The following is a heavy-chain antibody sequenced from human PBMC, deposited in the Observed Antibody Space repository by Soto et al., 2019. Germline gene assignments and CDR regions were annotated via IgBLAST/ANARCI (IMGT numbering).Heavy chain of an antibody. V-gene: IGHV3-48*02. Sequence: PGGSLRLSCAASGFTFSSYSMNWVRQAPGKGLEWVSYISSSSSTIYYADSVKGRFTISRDNAKNSLYLQMNSLRDEDTAVSYCARESVVVVPAAYNWFDPWGQGTLVTVSS. D-gene: IGHD2-2*01. J-gene: IGHJ5*02. CDR3: ARESVVVVPAAYNWFDP. CDR1: GFTFSSYS. CDR2: ISSSSSTI.